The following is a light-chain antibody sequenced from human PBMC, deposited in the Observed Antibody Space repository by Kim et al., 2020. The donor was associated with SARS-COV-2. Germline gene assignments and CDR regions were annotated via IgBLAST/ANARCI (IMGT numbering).Light chain of an antibody. CDR3: QQYDVLPPT. J-gene: IGKJ3*01. CDR2: DAA. V-gene: IGKV1-33*01. Sequence: GDRVTSSYQASQDVGDYLKWYQQKPGKAPTLLIHDAALLGRGVPSRFIGSRSGTDYTLTSDNLQPEGVATYYCQQYDVLPPTFGPGTKVDIK. CDR1: QDVGDY.